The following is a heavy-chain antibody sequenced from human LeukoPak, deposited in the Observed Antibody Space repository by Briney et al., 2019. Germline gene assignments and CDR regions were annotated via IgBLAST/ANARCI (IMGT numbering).Heavy chain of an antibody. Sequence: GGTLRLSCAASGVTFSSYGMSWVRQAPGKGLEWVAFIRYDGSNKYYANSVKGRFAISRDNSKNTLYLQMNSLRAEDTAVYYCAKDRGGGSLNWFDPWGQGTLVTVSS. CDR3: AKDRGGGSLNWFDP. V-gene: IGHV3-30*02. D-gene: IGHD2-15*01. CDR1: GVTFSSYG. J-gene: IGHJ5*02. CDR2: IRYDGSNK.